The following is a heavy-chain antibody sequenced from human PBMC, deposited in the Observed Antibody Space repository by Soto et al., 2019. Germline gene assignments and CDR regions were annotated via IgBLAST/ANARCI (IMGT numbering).Heavy chain of an antibody. CDR3: AKEVSGGSPDLLPY. CDR1: GFTFSLFA. J-gene: IGHJ4*02. V-gene: IGHV3-23*01. CDR2: ISGSGGST. D-gene: IGHD2-15*01. Sequence: GGSLRLSCASSGFTFSLFAMSWVRQSPGKGLEWVSTISGSGGSTYYADAVKGRFTISRDNSMDTLYLQMKSLRVEDTARYYGAKEVSGGSPDLLPYWGRGSLGIVSS.